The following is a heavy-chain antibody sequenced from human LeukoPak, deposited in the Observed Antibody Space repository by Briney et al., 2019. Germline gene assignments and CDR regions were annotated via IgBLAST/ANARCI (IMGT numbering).Heavy chain of an antibody. D-gene: IGHD2-15*01. CDR1: GYTFTSYY. CDR3: ARQGAGGVAAQLYFQH. CDR2: INPSGRST. J-gene: IGHJ1*01. V-gene: IGHV1-46*01. Sequence: ASVKVSCKASGYTFTSYYMHWVRQAPGQGLEWMGIINPSGRSTSYAQKFQGRVTITADKSTSTAYMELSSLRSEDTAVYYCARQGAGGVAAQLYFQHWGQGTLVTVSS.